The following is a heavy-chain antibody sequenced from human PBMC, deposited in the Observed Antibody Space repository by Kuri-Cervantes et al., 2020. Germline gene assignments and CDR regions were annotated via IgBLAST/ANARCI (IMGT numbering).Heavy chain of an antibody. CDR3: ARDAPYYEAYYFDY. V-gene: IGHV3-30-3*01. J-gene: IGHJ4*02. CDR2: ISYDGSNK. CDR1: GFTFSSYA. Sequence: LSLTCAASGFTFSSYAMHWVRQAPGKGLEWVAVISYDGSNKYYADSVKGRFTISRDNSKNTLYLQMNSLRVEDTAVYYCARDAPYYEAYYFDYWGQGTLVTVSS. D-gene: IGHD3-3*01.